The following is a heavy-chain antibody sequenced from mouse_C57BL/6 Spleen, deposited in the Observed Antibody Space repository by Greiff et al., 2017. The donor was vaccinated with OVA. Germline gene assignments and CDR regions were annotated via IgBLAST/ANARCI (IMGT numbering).Heavy chain of an antibody. J-gene: IGHJ2*01. D-gene: IGHD1-1*01. CDR2: IRNKAHHHAT. CDR1: GFTFSDAW. Sequence: EVKLMESGGGLVQPGGSMKLSCAASGFTFSDAWMDWVRQSPGKGLEWVAEIRNKAHHHATYYAESVKGKFTISRDDSISIVYLQMNSLRAEDTGIYYCVYYGSSADYYFDYWGQGTTLTVSS. V-gene: IGHV6-6*01. CDR3: VYYGSSADYYFDY.